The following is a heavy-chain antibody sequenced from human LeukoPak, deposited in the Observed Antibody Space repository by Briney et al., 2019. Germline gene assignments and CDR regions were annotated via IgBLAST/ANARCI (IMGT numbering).Heavy chain of an antibody. CDR3: ARDRDYYDSSGYYYGYYYYYGMDV. D-gene: IGHD3-22*01. CDR1: GFTFSSYW. J-gene: IGHJ6*02. V-gene: IGHV3-7*01. CDR2: IKQDGSEK. Sequence: GGSLRLSCAASGFTFSSYWMSWVRQAPGKGLEWVANIKQDGSEKYYVDSVKGRFTISRDNAKNSLYLQMNSLRAEDTAVYYCARDRDYYDSSGYYYGYYYYYGMDVWGQGTTVTVSS.